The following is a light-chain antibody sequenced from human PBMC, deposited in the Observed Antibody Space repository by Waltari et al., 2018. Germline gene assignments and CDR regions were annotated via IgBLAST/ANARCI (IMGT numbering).Light chain of an antibody. Sequence: QTAVTQEPSLSVSPVGTVALNCALSCASVSTTSYATWYQQTPGQAPRTLVYKANARSSGVPDRFSGSILGNTAALTITGAQADDESDYYCALYMGSGIWVFGGGTRLTVL. CDR1: CASVSTTSY. CDR2: KAN. J-gene: IGLJ3*02. CDR3: ALYMGSGIWV. V-gene: IGLV8-61*01.